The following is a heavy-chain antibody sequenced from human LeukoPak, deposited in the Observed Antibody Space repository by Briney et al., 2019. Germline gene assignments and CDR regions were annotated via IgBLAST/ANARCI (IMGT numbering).Heavy chain of an antibody. V-gene: IGHV4-31*03. CDR1: GGSISSGGYY. CDR2: IYYSGST. J-gene: IGHJ4*02. D-gene: IGHD4-17*01. Sequence: PSETLSLTCTVSGGSISSGGYYWSWIRQHPGKGLEWIGYIYYSGSTYYNPSLKSRVTISVDTSKNQFSLKLSSVTAADTAVYYCARGATDYGDYPGPSLDFDYWGQGTLVTVSS. CDR3: ARGATDYGDYPGPSLDFDY.